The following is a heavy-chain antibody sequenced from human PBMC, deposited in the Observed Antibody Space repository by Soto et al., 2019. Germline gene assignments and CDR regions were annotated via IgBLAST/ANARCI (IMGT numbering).Heavy chain of an antibody. CDR2: ISYDGSNK. CDR3: ARAINLITMVRGPYYGMDV. V-gene: IGHV3-30-3*01. CDR1: GFTFSSYA. D-gene: IGHD3-10*01. Sequence: PGGSLRLSCAASGFTFSSYAMHWVRQAPGKGLEWVAVISYDGSNKYYADSVKGRFTISRDNSKNTLYLQMNSLRAEDTAVYYCARAINLITMVRGPYYGMDVWGQRTTVTVSS. J-gene: IGHJ6*02.